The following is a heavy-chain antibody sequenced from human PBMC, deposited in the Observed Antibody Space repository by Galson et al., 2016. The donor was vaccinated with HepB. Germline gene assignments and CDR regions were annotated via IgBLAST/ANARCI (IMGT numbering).Heavy chain of an antibody. J-gene: IGHJ4*02. V-gene: IGHV4-39*01. CDR2: IYSGGRT. CDR1: GGSISSGTYY. D-gene: IGHD6-13*01. CDR3: ARHGRTAAVEFDY. Sequence: ETLSLTCTVSGGSISSGTYYWGWIRQPPGKGLEWIGTIYSGGRTYYNPSLMSRLTISVDTSKNQFSRRLSSVTAADPAVYYCARHGRTAAVEFDYWGQGTLVTVSS.